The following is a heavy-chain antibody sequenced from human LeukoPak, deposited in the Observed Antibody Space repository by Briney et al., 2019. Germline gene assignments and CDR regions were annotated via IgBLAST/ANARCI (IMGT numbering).Heavy chain of an antibody. V-gene: IGHV4-59*11. D-gene: IGHD2-2*01. CDR3: ARFPVVPAAEADY. J-gene: IGHJ4*02. CDR2: IYYSGST. CDR1: GGSISSHY. Sequence: SETLSLTCTVSGGSISSHYWSWIRQPPGKGLEWIGYIYYSGSTNYNPSLKSRVTISVDTSKNQFSLKLSSVTAADTAVYYCARFPVVPAAEADYWGQGTLVTVSS.